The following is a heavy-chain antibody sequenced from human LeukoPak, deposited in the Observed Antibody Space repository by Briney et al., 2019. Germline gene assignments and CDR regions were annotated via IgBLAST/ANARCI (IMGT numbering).Heavy chain of an antibody. CDR1: GDSINSYY. Sequence: SETLSLTCTVSGDSINSYYWSWIRQPPGKGLEWIGYIYYSGSTKYNPSIKSRVTISVDTSKNQFSLKLSSETAADTAVYYCARSLRGYRFATDYWGQGTLVTVSS. V-gene: IGHV4-59*08. CDR2: IYYSGST. J-gene: IGHJ4*02. D-gene: IGHD5-18*01. CDR3: ARSLRGYRFATDY.